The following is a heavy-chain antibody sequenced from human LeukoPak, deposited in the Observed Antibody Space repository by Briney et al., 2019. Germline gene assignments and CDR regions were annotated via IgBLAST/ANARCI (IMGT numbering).Heavy chain of an antibody. CDR3: ARDPGDDCWGGLDC. Sequence: PGGSLRLSCTASGFTFSGYWMTWIRQAPGKGLEWVANIKQDGSQEEYVDSVKGRFTISRDNAMDLLHLQMNSLRAEDTAIYYCARDPGDDCWGGLDCWAQGTLVTVSS. D-gene: IGHD3-16*01. J-gene: IGHJ4*02. CDR2: IKQDGSQE. CDR1: GFTFSGYW. V-gene: IGHV3-7*05.